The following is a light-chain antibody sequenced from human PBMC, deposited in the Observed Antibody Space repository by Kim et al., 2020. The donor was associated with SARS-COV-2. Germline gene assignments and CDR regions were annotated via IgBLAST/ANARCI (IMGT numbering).Light chain of an antibody. CDR3: QQYGSSPRT. V-gene: IGKV3-20*01. CDR1: QSVRSSY. Sequence: STGERATPACRASQSVRSSYLAWYQQKPGQAPRLLIYGASSRATGVPDRFSGSGSGTDFTLTISRLEPEDFAVYYCQQYGSSPRTFGQGTKVDIK. J-gene: IGKJ1*01. CDR2: GAS.